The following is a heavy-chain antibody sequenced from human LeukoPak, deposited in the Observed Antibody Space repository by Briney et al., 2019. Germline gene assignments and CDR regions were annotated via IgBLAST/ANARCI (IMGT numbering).Heavy chain of an antibody. J-gene: IGHJ6*03. D-gene: IGHD3-9*01. CDR3: AKDGRILRYFDWLLSDYYYMDV. CDR1: GFTFSSYG. Sequence: GGSLRLSCAASGFTFSSYGMHWVRQAPGKGLEWVAFIRYDGSNKYYADSVKGRFTISRDNSKNTLYLQMNSLRAEDTAVYYCAKDGRILRYFDWLLSDYYYMDVWGKGTTVTISS. CDR2: IRYDGSNK. V-gene: IGHV3-30*02.